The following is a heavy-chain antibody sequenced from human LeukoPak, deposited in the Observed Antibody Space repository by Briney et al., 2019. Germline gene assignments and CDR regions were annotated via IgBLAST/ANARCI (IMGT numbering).Heavy chain of an antibody. CDR2: IYYSGST. V-gene: IGHV4-39*01. Sequence: SETLSLTCTVSGGSISSSSYYWGWIRQPPGKGLEWIGRIYYSGSTYYNPSLKGRVTISVDTSKNQFSVKLSSVTAADTAVYYCARKLDYYDSSGYRDAFDIWGQGTMVTVSS. CDR1: GGSISSSSYY. J-gene: IGHJ3*02. CDR3: ARKLDYYDSSGYRDAFDI. D-gene: IGHD3-22*01.